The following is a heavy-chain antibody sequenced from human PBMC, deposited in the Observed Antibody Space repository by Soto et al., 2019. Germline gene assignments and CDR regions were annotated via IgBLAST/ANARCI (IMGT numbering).Heavy chain of an antibody. J-gene: IGHJ6*03. CDR3: AKIFYGTEFYYYYYMDV. CDR1: GFTFSSYA. CDR2: ISGSGGST. Sequence: GGSLRLSCAASGFTFSSYAMSWVRQAPGKGLEWVSAISGSGGSTYYADSVKGRFTISRDNSKNTLYLQMNSLRAEDTAVYYCAKIFYGTEFYYYYYMDVWGKGTTVTVSS. D-gene: IGHD3-10*01. V-gene: IGHV3-23*01.